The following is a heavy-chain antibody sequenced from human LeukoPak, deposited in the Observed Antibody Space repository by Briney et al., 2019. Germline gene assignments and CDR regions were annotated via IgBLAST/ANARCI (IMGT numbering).Heavy chain of an antibody. CDR3: ASCLFDYYYFDQ. D-gene: IGHD3-10*01. J-gene: IGHJ4*02. CDR2: IYHSGTT. CDR1: GDSITSHNW. V-gene: IGHV4-4*02. Sequence: PSETLSLTCAVSGDSITSHNWWSWVRQSPGKGLEWIGEIYHSGTTSYSPSLKSRVTISVDKSKNQLSLRLTSVTAADTAVYFCASCLFDYYYFDQWGQGTLVTVSS.